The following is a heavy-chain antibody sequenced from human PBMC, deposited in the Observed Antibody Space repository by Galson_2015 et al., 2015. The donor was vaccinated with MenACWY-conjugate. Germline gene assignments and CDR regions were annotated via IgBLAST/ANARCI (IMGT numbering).Heavy chain of an antibody. J-gene: IGHJ4*02. Sequence: SLRLSCAASGFTFSNYAMNWVRQAPGKGLEWVSSISANGDSTYYTDSVKGRFTISRDNSKNTLFLQMNSLRAEDTALYYCAKEILLEPWGQGTLVTVSS. CDR2: ISANGDST. D-gene: IGHD1-1*01. V-gene: IGHV3-23*01. CDR3: AKEILLEP. CDR1: GFTFSNYA.